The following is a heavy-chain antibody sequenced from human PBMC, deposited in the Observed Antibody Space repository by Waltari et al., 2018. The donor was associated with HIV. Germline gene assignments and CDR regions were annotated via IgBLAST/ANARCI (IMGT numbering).Heavy chain of an antibody. V-gene: IGHV4-59*08. D-gene: IGHD3-10*01. Sequence: QLQLQESGPGLVKPSETLSLTCTVSGGSVTNSYWSWIRQPPGKGLEWIGYLYHSGSTNYNPSLKSRVTTSVDTSKNRFSLNLTSVTAADTAVYYCARHSGSMGGAFDVWGQGTMVTVSS. CDR3: ARHSGSMGGAFDV. CDR2: LYHSGST. CDR1: GGSVTNSY. J-gene: IGHJ3*01.